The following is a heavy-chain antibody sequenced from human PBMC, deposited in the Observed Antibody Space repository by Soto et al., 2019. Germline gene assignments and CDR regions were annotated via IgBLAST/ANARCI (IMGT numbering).Heavy chain of an antibody. CDR1: GDTFSSYT. Sequence: QVQLVQSGAEVKKPGSSVKVSCKASGDTFSSYTISWVRQAPGLGLEWMGRIIPLFDKPNYAQKFQGSVTMTADKPTTTAFMELSSLRSEDTAVYFCARGSTEASQLFDYWGQGTLVTVSS. V-gene: IGHV1-69*08. CDR3: ARGSTEASQLFDY. CDR2: IIPLFDKP. J-gene: IGHJ4*02. D-gene: IGHD1-1*01.